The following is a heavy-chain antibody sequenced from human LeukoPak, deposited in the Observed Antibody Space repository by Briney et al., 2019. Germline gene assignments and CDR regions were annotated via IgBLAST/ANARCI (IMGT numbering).Heavy chain of an antibody. V-gene: IGHV1-2*02. J-gene: IGHJ4*02. D-gene: IGHD6-13*01. CDR3: AISSSWYFSGY. CDR2: INPNSGGT. Sequence: MGWINPNSGGTNYAQKFQGRVTMTRDTSISTAYMELSRLRSDDTAVYYCAISSSWYFSGYWGQGTLVTVSS.